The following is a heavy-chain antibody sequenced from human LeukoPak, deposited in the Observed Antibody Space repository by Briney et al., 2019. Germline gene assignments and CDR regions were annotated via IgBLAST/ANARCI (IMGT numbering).Heavy chain of an antibody. CDR3: AKKGYYDGSGYYMYYFDH. J-gene: IGHJ4*02. Sequence: TGGSLRLSCAASGFTFSSYAMSWARQASGKGLEWVSTISDSGGSTLYADSVKGRFTISRDNSKNTLYLQMNSLRAEDTAVYYCAKKGYYDGSGYYMYYFDHWGQGTLVTVSS. CDR1: GFTFSSYA. D-gene: IGHD3-22*01. V-gene: IGHV3-23*01. CDR2: ISDSGGST.